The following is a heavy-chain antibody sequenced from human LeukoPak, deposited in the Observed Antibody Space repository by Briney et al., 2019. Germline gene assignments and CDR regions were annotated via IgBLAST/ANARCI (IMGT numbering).Heavy chain of an antibody. CDR2: VSGSGGNT. CDR1: GFTFRSYA. D-gene: IGHD6-6*01. Sequence: GGSLRLSCAASGFTFRSYAMSWVRQAPGKGLEWVSVVSGSGGNTYYADSVKGRFTISRDNSKDTLYLQMNSLRAEDTAVYYCAKEDSSSSPPLDYWGQGTLVSVSS. J-gene: IGHJ4*02. CDR3: AKEDSSSSPPLDY. V-gene: IGHV3-23*01.